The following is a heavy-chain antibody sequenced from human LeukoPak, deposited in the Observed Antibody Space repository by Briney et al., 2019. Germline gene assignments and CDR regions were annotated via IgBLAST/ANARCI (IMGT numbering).Heavy chain of an antibody. V-gene: IGHV3-23*01. CDR1: GFTFSSYA. Sequence: GESLRLSCAASGFTFSSYAMSWVRQAPGKGLEWVSAISGSGGSTYYADSVKGRFTISRDNSKNTLYLQMNSLRVEDTAVYYCAKGVYSTPDRNWFDPWGQGTLVTVSS. CDR3: AKGVYSTPDRNWFDP. J-gene: IGHJ5*02. D-gene: IGHD2-8*01. CDR2: ISGSGGST.